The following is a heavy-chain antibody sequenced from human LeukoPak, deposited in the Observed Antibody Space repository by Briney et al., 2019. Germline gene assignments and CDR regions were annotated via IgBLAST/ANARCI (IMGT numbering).Heavy chain of an antibody. CDR3: ARDALVGTTRSPDAFDI. Sequence: PGGSLRLSGAASGVTFSRYEMNWVRQPPGKGLEWFSYISTRSSTIFYADSVRGRFTISRDNAKNSLYLQMNSLRAEDTAVYYCARDALVGTTRSPDAFDIWGQGTMVTVSS. V-gene: IGHV3-48*03. D-gene: IGHD1-26*01. J-gene: IGHJ3*02. CDR2: ISTRSSTI. CDR1: GVTFSRYE.